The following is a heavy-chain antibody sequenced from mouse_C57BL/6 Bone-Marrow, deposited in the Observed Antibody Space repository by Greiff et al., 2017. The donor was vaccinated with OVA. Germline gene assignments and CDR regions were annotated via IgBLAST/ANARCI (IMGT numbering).Heavy chain of an antibody. Sequence: QVQLQQSGPGLVAPSQRLSITCTVSGFSLTSYGVDWVRQSPGKGLEWLGVIWGVGSTNYNSALKSRLSISKDNSKSQVFLKMNSLQTDDTAMYYCASEGYGGAMDYWGQGTSVTVSS. CDR3: ASEGYGGAMDY. D-gene: IGHD3-1*01. CDR1: GFSLTSYG. CDR2: IWGVGST. V-gene: IGHV2-6*01. J-gene: IGHJ4*01.